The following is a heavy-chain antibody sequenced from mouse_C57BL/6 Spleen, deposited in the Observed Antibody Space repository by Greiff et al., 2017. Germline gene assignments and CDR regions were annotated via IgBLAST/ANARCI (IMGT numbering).Heavy chain of an antibody. J-gene: IGHJ2*01. D-gene: IGHD4-1*01. CDR1: GYTFTSYW. V-gene: IGHV1-53*01. Sequence: QVQLQQPGTELVKPGASVKLSCKASGYTFTSYWMHWVKQRPGQGLEWIGNINPSNGGTNSNEKFKSKATLTVDKSYSTAYMQLSSLTSEDSAVYYCARGRPGDYFDYWGQGTTLTVSS. CDR2: INPSNGGT. CDR3: ARGRPGDYFDY.